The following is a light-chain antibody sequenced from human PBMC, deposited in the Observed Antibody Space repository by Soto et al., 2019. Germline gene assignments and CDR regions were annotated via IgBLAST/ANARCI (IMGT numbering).Light chain of an antibody. J-gene: IGLJ1*01. V-gene: IGLV2-23*02. CDR3: CSYAGSSTQSYV. Sequence: QSVLTQPASVSGSPGQSITISCTGNNSDVGSYNLVSWYQQHPGKAPKVIIYEVSERPSGVSDRFSGSKSGNTASLMISGLQAEDEADYYCCSYAGSSTQSYVFGSGTKVTVL. CDR2: EVS. CDR1: NSDVGSYNL.